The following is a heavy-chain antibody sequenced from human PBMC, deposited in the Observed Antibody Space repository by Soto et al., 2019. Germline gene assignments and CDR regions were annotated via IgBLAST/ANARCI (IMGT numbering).Heavy chain of an antibody. V-gene: IGHV3-30*18. CDR3: AKSDRYYYYDSSGYYSYFDY. Sequence: GXLRLSWVASGFTLSSYGMHWVRQAPGKGLEWVAVISYDGSNKYYADSVKGRFTISRDNSKNTLYLQMNSLRAEDTAVYYCAKSDRYYYYDSSGYYSYFDYWGQGTLVTVYS. CDR1: GFTLSSYG. D-gene: IGHD3-22*01. CDR2: ISYDGSNK. J-gene: IGHJ4*02.